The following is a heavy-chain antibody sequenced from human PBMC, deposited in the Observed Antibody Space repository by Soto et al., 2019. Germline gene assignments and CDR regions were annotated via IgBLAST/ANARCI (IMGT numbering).Heavy chain of an antibody. CDR3: ASRLRLGELSLYRLAAFDI. CDR1: GGTFSSYA. D-gene: IGHD3-16*02. J-gene: IGHJ3*02. V-gene: IGHV1-69*12. CDR2: IIPISGTA. Sequence: QVQLVQSGAEVKKPGSSVKVSCKASGGTFSSYAISWVRQAPGHGLEWMGGIIPISGTANYAQKFQGRVTIPADESTSTAYMEQSTVSSEDTAVYYCASRLRLGELSLYRLAAFDIWGQGTMVTVSS.